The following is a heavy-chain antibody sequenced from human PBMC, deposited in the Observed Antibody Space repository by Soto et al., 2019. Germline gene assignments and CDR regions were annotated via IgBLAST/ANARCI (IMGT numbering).Heavy chain of an antibody. CDR2: INQSGSS. CDR1: GGSFSGYY. D-gene: IGHD3-22*01. CDR3: ARGISMTVEVQRDVPDKYSVDS. J-gene: IGHJ4*02. Sequence: ASETLSLTCAVYGGSFSGYYWTWIRQPPGKGLEWIAEINQSGSSNSNPSLKSRVTISVDTSKNQFSLKLSSVTAADAAVYYCARGISMTVEVQRDVPDKYSVDSWGQGTLVTVSS. V-gene: IGHV4-34*01.